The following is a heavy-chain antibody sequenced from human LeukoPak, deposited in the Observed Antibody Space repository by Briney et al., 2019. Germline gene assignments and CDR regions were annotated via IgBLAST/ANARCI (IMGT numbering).Heavy chain of an antibody. Sequence: PGGSLRLSCAASGFTFSSYEMNWVRQAPGKGLEWVSYISSSGSTIYYADSVKGRFTISRDNAKNSLYLQMNSLRAEDTAVYYCARAHREYYSSGPLYYFDYWGQGTLVTVSS. CDR1: GFTFSSYE. D-gene: IGHD3-22*01. CDR2: ISSSGSTI. V-gene: IGHV3-48*03. J-gene: IGHJ4*02. CDR3: ARAHREYYSSGPLYYFDY.